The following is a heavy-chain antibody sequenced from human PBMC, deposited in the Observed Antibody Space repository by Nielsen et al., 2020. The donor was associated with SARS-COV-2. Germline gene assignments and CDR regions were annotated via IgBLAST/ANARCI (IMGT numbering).Heavy chain of an antibody. J-gene: IGHJ2*01. Sequence: GSLRLSCTVSGGSISSSSYYWGWIRQPPGKGLEWIGSIYYSGSTYYNPSLKSRVTISVDTSKNQFSLKLSSVTAADTAVYYCAREGPPFDLWGRGTLVTVSS. CDR3: AREGPPFDL. CDR1: GGSISSSSYY. V-gene: IGHV4-39*07. CDR2: IYYSGST.